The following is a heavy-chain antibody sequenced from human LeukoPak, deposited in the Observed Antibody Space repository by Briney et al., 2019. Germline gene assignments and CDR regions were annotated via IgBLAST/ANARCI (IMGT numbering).Heavy chain of an antibody. Sequence: PSETLSLTCAVSGVSFDDYYWSWVRQTPGKGLEWIGEINHSGYTNDNPSLKSRVTLSIDTSRKQFSLNLRSVTVADAGIYFCTRMTRGHDYWGQGTPLTVSS. CDR3: TRMTRGHDY. CDR2: INHSGYT. D-gene: IGHD4-11*01. J-gene: IGHJ4*02. V-gene: IGHV4-34*01. CDR1: GVSFDDYY.